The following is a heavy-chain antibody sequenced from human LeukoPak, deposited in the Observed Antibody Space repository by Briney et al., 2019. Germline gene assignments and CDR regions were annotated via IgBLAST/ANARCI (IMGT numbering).Heavy chain of an antibody. Sequence: ASVKVSCKASGYTFTSYDINWVRQATGQGLEWMGWMNPNSGNTGYAQKFQGRVTITRNTSISTAYMELSSLRSEDMAVYYCARGRRDCSGGSCYPSRVYYFDYWGQGTLVTVSS. J-gene: IGHJ4*02. CDR2: MNPNSGNT. CDR1: GYTFTSYD. V-gene: IGHV1-8*03. D-gene: IGHD2-15*01. CDR3: ARGRRDCSGGSCYPSRVYYFDY.